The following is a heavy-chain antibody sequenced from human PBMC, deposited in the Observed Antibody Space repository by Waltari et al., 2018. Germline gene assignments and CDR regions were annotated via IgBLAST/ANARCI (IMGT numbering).Heavy chain of an antibody. CDR3: ARAVVVPAATADWYFDL. V-gene: IGHV4-59*01. Sequence: QVQLQESGPGLVKPSETLSLTCTVSGGSISSYYWSWIRQPPGKGLEWIGYIYYSGSTNYNPSLKGRVTISVDTSKNQFSLKLSSVTAADTAVYYCARAVVVPAATADWYFDLWGRGTLVTVSS. D-gene: IGHD2-2*01. CDR2: IYYSGST. CDR1: GGSISSYY. J-gene: IGHJ2*01.